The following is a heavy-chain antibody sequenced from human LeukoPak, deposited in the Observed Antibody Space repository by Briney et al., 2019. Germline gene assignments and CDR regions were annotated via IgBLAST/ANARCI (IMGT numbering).Heavy chain of an antibody. D-gene: IGHD1-26*01. Sequence: GGSLRLSCAASGFTFSNAWMSWVRQAPGKALEWVGRIKSKTYGGTPDYAAPVKGRFTISRDDSQNTLYLQMNSLRAEDTAVYYCAKGRGWEASYYYYYMDVWGKGTTVTISS. CDR2: IKSKTYGGTP. CDR1: GFTFSNAW. J-gene: IGHJ6*03. V-gene: IGHV3-15*01. CDR3: AKGRGWEASYYYYYMDV.